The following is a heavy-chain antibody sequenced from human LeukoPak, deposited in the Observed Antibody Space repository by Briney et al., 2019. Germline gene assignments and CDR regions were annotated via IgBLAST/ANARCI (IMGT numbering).Heavy chain of an antibody. Sequence: GGTLRLSCAASGFTFSSYGMSWVRKPPGKGLEWVSAISGSGGSTYYADSVKGRFTISRDNSKNTLYLQMNSLRAEDTAVYYCAKVSTMVRGVIPYFDYWGQGTLVTVSS. V-gene: IGHV3-23*01. CDR2: ISGSGGST. D-gene: IGHD3-10*01. J-gene: IGHJ4*02. CDR3: AKVSTMVRGVIPYFDY. CDR1: GFTFSSYG.